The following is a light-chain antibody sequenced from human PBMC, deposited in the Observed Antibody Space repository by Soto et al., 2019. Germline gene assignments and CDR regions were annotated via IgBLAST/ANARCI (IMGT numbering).Light chain of an antibody. V-gene: IGLV1-40*01. CDR2: GNS. J-gene: IGLJ1*01. CDR1: SSNIGAGYD. CDR3: QSDDRSLNGYV. Sequence: QSVLTQPPSVSGAPGQRVTLSCTGSSSNIGAGYDVHWYQQLPGTAPKLLIYGNSNRPSGVPDRFSGSKSGTSASLAITGLQAEDEADYYCQSDDRSLNGYVFGTGTKLTVL.